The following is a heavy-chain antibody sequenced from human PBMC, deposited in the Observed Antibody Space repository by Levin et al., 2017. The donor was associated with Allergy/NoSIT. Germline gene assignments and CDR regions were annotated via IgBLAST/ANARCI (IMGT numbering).Heavy chain of an antibody. CDR2: INPHSGDT. CDR1: RYIFSDYF. J-gene: IGHJ4*02. V-gene: IGHV1-2*02. D-gene: IGHD3-22*01. CDR3: ARDLYNDDSVFGY. Sequence: ASVKVSCKASRYIFSDYFIHWVRQAPGQGLEWMGWINPHSGDTKYAQEFQGRVTMTTDTSISTAYLELTRLTSDDTDVYYCARDLYNDDSVFGYWGQGTLVNVFS.